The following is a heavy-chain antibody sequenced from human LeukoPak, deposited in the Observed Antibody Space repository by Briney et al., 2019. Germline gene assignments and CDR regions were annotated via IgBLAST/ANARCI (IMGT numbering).Heavy chain of an antibody. V-gene: IGHV4-59*01. CDR2: IYYSGGT. J-gene: IGHJ6*03. CDR3: ARDMDSSGQYYYYMDV. D-gene: IGHD6-6*01. CDR1: GGTINNDY. Sequence: PETLSLTCSVSGGTINNDYWGWIRQPPGKGLEWIGYIYYSGGTTYNPYLKSRVTISVDRSNNQFSLKLTSVTAADTAVYYCARDMDSSGQYYYYMDVWGKGTTVTVSS.